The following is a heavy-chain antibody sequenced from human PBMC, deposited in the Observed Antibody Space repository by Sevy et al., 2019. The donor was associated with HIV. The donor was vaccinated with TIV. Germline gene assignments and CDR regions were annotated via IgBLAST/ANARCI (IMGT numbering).Heavy chain of an antibody. CDR3: ARHYGDSSKFDS. CDR2: VYYNRNT. D-gene: IGHD4-17*01. Sequence: SETLSLTCSVSGGSLSNPNYYWGWIRQSSGKGLEWIGSVYYNRNTFYNSALNSRVTMTIDTSKMHFSLRLRAVTAAETAVYYCARHYGDSSKFDSWGQGALVTVSS. J-gene: IGHJ4*02. CDR1: GGSLSNPNYY. V-gene: IGHV4-39*01.